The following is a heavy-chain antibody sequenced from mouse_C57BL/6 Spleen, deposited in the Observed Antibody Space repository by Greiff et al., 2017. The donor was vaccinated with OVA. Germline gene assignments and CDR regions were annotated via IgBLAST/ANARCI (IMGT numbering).Heavy chain of an antibody. D-gene: IGHD4-1*01. V-gene: IGHV1-50*01. Sequence: QVQLQQPGAELVKPGASVKLSCKASGYTFTSYWMQWVKQRPGQGLEWIGEIDPSDSYTNYNQKFKGKATLTVDTSSSTAYMQLSSLTSEDSAVYYCARSNWGRYCDYWGQGTTLTVSS. J-gene: IGHJ2*01. CDR3: ARSNWGRYCDY. CDR2: IDPSDSYT. CDR1: GYTFTSYW.